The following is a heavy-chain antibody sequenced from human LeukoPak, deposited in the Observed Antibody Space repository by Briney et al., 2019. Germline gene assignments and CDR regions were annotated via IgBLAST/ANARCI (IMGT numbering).Heavy chain of an antibody. CDR3: ASRVIEAAAGFFFDY. J-gene: IGHJ4*02. CDR2: IIPILGIA. Sequence: GASVKVSCKASGGTFSSYAISWVRQAPGQGLEWMGRIIPILGIANYAQKFQGRVTITADKSTSTAYMELSSLRSEDTAVYYCASRVIEAAAGFFFDYWGQGTLVTVSS. CDR1: GGTFSSYA. D-gene: IGHD6-13*01. V-gene: IGHV1-69*04.